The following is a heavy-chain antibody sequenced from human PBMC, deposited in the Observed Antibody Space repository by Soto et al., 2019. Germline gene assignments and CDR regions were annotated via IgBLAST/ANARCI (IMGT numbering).Heavy chain of an antibody. CDR2: ISYDGSNK. D-gene: IGHD3-10*01. Sequence: GGSLRLSCAASGFTFSSYGMHWVRQAPGKGLEWVAVISYDGSNKYYADSVKGRFTISRDNSKNTLYLQMNSLRAEDTAVYYCEKDWADGGFDYWGQGTLVTVS. CDR3: EKDWADGGFDY. CDR1: GFTFSSYG. J-gene: IGHJ4*02. V-gene: IGHV3-30*18.